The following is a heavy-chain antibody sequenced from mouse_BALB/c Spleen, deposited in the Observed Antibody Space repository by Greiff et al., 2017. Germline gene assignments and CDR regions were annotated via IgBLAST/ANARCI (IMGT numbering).Heavy chain of an antibody. D-gene: IGHD2-4*01. CDR1: GFNIKDYY. CDR3: NAYYDYDGGRFAY. CDR2: IDPENGDT. Sequence: VHVKQSGAELVRSGASVKLSCTASGFNIKDYYMHWVKQRPEQGLEWIGWIDPENGDTEYAPKFQGKATMTADTSSNTAYLQLSSLTSEDTAVYYCNAYYDYDGGRFAYWGQGTLVTVSA. V-gene: IGHV14-4*02. J-gene: IGHJ3*01.